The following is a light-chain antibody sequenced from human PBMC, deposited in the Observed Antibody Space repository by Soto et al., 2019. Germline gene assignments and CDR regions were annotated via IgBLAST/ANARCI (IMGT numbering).Light chain of an antibody. J-gene: IGLJ2*01. CDR2: EDN. V-gene: IGLV3-10*01. CDR3: YSTDSTGNHRGV. CDR1: AFPKKY. Sequence: SSELTQPPSVSVSPGQTARITCSGDAFPKKYAYWYQQKSGQAPVLVIYEDNKRPSGIPERFSGSSSGTMATLTISGAQVEDEADYYCYSTDSTGNHRGVFGGGTKLTVL.